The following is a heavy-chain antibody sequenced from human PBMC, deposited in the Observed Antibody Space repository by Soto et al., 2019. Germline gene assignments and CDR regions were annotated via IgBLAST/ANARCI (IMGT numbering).Heavy chain of an antibody. CDR1: GYTFTSYY. CDR3: ARAQRVVVVAATPWY. J-gene: IGHJ4*02. Sequence: QVQLVQSGAEVKKPGASVKVSCKASGYTFTSYYMHWVRQAPGQGLEWMGIINPSGGSTSYAQKFQGRVTMTRDTSTSTVYMELSSVRSEDTAVYYCARAQRVVVVAATPWYWGQGTLVTVSS. D-gene: IGHD2-15*01. V-gene: IGHV1-46*03. CDR2: INPSGGST.